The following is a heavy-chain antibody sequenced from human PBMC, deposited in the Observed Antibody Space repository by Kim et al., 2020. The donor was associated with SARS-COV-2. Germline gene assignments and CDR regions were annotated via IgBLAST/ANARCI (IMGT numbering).Heavy chain of an antibody. CDR1: GFTFSRSW. D-gene: IGHD6-25*01. CDR3: ARGAATPGIDY. CDR2: TNEDGVQK. V-gene: IGHV3-7*03. J-gene: IGHJ4*02. Sequence: GGSLRLSCAASGFTFSRSWMSWVRQDPGKGLQWVAITNEDGVQKYYVDSVRGRFTISRDNAKNTLYLQMNSLTADDTAVYYCARGAATPGIDYWGQGTLVTVSS.